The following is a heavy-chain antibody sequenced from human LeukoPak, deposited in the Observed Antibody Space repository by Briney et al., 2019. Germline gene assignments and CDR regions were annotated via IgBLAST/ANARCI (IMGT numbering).Heavy chain of an antibody. D-gene: IGHD2-2*01. Sequence: GGSLRLSCAASGFTFSSYGMHWVRQAPGKGLEWVAFIRYDGSNKYYADSVKGRFTISRDNAKNSLYLQMNSLRAEDTAVYYCARGRSCSSTSCYRSSTASFGYWGQGTLVTVSS. CDR1: GFTFSSYG. CDR3: ARGRSCSSTSCYRSSTASFGY. CDR2: IRYDGSNK. J-gene: IGHJ4*02. V-gene: IGHV3-30*02.